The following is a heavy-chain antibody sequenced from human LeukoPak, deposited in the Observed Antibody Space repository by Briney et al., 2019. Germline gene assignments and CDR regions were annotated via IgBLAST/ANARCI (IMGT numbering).Heavy chain of an antibody. CDR1: GGTFSSYA. CDR2: IIPIFGTA. CDR3: ARGFTIFGVVTGPGYYGMDV. Sequence: ASVKVSCKASGGTFSSYAISWVRQAPGQGLEWMGGIIPIFGTANYAQKFQGRVTITADESTSTAYMELSSLRSEDTAVYYCARGFTIFGVVTGPGYYGMDVWGQGTTVTVSS. V-gene: IGHV1-69*13. D-gene: IGHD3-3*01. J-gene: IGHJ6*02.